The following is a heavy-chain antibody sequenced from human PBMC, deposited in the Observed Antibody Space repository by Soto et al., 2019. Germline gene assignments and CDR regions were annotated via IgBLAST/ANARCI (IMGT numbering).Heavy chain of an antibody. CDR2: TYYRSKWYN. Sequence: PSXTLSLTCAISGDSVSSNSAAWNWIRQSPSRGLEWLGRTYYRSKWYNDYAVSVKSRITINPDTSKNQFSLQLNSVTPEDTAVYYCARSPGYSITMVRGVGLHYWGQGTLVTVSS. D-gene: IGHD3-10*01. CDR3: ARSPGYSITMVRGVGLHY. V-gene: IGHV6-1*01. J-gene: IGHJ4*02. CDR1: GDSVSSNSAA.